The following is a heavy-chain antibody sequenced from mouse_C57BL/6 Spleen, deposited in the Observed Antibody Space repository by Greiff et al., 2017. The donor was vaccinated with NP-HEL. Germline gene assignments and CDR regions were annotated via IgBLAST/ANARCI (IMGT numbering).Heavy chain of an antibody. CDR3: ARENYGSSYEYFDV. J-gene: IGHJ1*03. CDR1: GYTFTSYW. V-gene: IGHV1-55*01. CDR2: IYPGSGST. D-gene: IGHD1-1*01. Sequence: QVQLQQSGAELVKPGASVKMSCKASGYTFTSYWITWVKQRPGQGLEWIGDIYPGSGSTNYNEKFKSKATLTVDTSSSTAYMQLSSLTSEDSAVYYCARENYGSSYEYFDVWGTGTTVTVSS.